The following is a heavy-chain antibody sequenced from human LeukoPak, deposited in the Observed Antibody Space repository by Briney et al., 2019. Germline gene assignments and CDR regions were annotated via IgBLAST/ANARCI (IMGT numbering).Heavy chain of an antibody. J-gene: IGHJ4*02. Sequence: GGSLRLSCAASGFTFSSYAMHWVRQAPGKGLEWVAVISYDGSNKYYADSVKGRFTISRDNAKNSLYLQMNSLRAEDTAVYYCARRDSSGWSDFDYWGQGTLVTVSS. CDR1: GFTFSSYA. D-gene: IGHD6-19*01. CDR2: ISYDGSNK. V-gene: IGHV3-30-3*01. CDR3: ARRDSSGWSDFDY.